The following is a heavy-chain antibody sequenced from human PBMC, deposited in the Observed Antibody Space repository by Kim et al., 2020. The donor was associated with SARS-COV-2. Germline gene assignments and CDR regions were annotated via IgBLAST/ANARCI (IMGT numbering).Heavy chain of an antibody. V-gene: IGHV3-23*01. CDR3: AKDSWCSTSCQKTGYYYGMDV. D-gene: IGHD2-2*01. Sequence: GGSLRLSCAASGFTFSSYAMSWVRQAPGKGLEWVSAISGSGGSTYYADSVKGRFTISRDNSKNTLYLQMNSLRAEDTAVYYCAKDSWCSTSCQKTGYYYGMDVWGQGTTVTVSS. CDR2: ISGSGGST. J-gene: IGHJ6*02. CDR1: GFTFSSYA.